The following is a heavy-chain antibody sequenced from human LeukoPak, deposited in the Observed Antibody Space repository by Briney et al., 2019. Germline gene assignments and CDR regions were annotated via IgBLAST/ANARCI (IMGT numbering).Heavy chain of an antibody. CDR1: GGSISLYY. CDR2: IYHIGVT. J-gene: IGHJ4*02. D-gene: IGHD3-3*02. CDR3: ARLSRLTDSHFPSPTYYFHY. Sequence: SETLSLTCTVSGGSISLYYWSWLRQPPGKGLEWIGYIYHIGVTNYSPSLKSGVTISRDTSENQFSLKLRSLTAADTAVYYCARLSRLTDSHFPSPTYYFHYWGQGPLVPVSS. V-gene: IGHV4-59*01.